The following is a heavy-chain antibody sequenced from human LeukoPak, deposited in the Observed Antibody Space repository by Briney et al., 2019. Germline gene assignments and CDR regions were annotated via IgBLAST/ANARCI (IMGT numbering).Heavy chain of an antibody. V-gene: IGHV3-64*01. D-gene: IGHD6-6*01. J-gene: IGHJ6*03. CDR1: GFTLSSYA. Sequence: GGSLRLSCAASGFTLSSYAMDWGRQAPGKGLEFVSGLSSDGVSTYYANSVRGRFTISRDDFKNTLYLQMGSLTTEDLGVYYCARVRGSSWSFYYMDVWGKGTTVTVSS. CDR2: LSSDGVST. CDR3: ARVRGSSWSFYYMDV.